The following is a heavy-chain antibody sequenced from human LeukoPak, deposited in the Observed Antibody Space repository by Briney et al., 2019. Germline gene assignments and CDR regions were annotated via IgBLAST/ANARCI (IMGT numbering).Heavy chain of an antibody. J-gene: IGHJ4*02. CDR1: GGSFSSYY. Sequence: SETLSLTCAVYGGSFSSYYWSWIRQPPGKGLEWIGEINHSGSTNYNPSLKSRVTISVDTSKNQFSLKLSSVTAADTAVYYCARGRSEMATIAGRDYWGQGTLVTVSS. CDR2: INHSGST. CDR3: ARGRSEMATIAGRDY. V-gene: IGHV4-34*01. D-gene: IGHD5-24*01.